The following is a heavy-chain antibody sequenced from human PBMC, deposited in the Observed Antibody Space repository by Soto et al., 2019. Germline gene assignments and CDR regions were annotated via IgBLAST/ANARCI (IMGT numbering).Heavy chain of an antibody. D-gene: IGHD3-22*01. J-gene: IGHJ3*02. CDR3: AKDSRLYDTAMSDAFDS. CDR2: ISGSGGST. CDR1: GFTFSSYA. V-gene: IGHV3-23*01. Sequence: EVQLLESGGGLVQPGGSLRLSCAASGFTFSSYAMSWVRQAPGKGLEWVSAISGSGGSTYYADSVKGRFTISRDNSKNTLYLQMNSLRAEDTAVYYCAKDSRLYDTAMSDAFDSWGQGTMVTVSS.